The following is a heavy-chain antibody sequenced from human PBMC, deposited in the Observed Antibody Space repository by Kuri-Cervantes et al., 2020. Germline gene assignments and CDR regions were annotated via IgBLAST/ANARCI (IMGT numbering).Heavy chain of an antibody. V-gene: IGHV3-53*01. J-gene: IGHJ6*02. Sequence: GGSLRLSCAASGFTVSSNYMSWVRQAPGKGLEWVSLIYSGGSTSYADSVKGRFTISRDNSKNTLYLQMNSLRAEDTAVYYCARDQNPYYDILTGYKQTYYYYGMDVWGQGTTVTVSS. CDR3: ARDQNPYYDILTGYKQTYYYYGMDV. CDR1: GFTVSSNY. CDR2: IYSGGST. D-gene: IGHD3-9*01.